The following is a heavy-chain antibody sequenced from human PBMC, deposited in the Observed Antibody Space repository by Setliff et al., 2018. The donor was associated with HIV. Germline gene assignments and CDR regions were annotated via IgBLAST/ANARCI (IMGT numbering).Heavy chain of an antibody. CDR3: ARGVRDYFDYTWLTYRLGYDMDV. V-gene: IGHV4-4*07. D-gene: IGHD3-9*01. Sequence: KPSETLSLTCTVSGGSISGCYWNWIRQSAGKGLQWNGRSYDSGSTKYNPSLKSPVTMSLDTSKNQFSLKLDSVTAADTAAFYCARGVRDYFDYTWLTYRLGYDMDVWGNGTPVTVSS. J-gene: IGHJ6*04. CDR2: SYDSGST. CDR1: GGSISGCY.